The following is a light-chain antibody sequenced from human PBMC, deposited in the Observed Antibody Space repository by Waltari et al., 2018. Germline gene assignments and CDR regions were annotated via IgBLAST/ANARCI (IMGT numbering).Light chain of an antibody. CDR2: HAS. CDR1: QSVSKY. J-gene: IGKJ1*01. V-gene: IGKV3-20*01. CDR3: QKYDSLPAT. Sequence: EVVLTQSPGSLSLSPGERATLPCRASQSVSKYLAWYQQKPGQAPRLLIYHASSRATGIPDRFSGSGFGTDFSLTISRLEPEDFAVYYCQKYDSLPATFGQGTKVEIK.